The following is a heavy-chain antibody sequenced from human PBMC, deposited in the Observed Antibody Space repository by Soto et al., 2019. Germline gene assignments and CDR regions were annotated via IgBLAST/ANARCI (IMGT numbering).Heavy chain of an antibody. CDR1: GFTFSLTS. CDR3: ARVGSSGSHSGWFDP. Sequence: ESGGGLVQPGGSLRLSCSASGFTFSLTSMAWVRQAPGKGLEWVSYISSSRSTIYYADSVKGRFIISRDNVKNLLYLQMNSLRDEDTAAYYCARVGSSGSHSGWFDPWGQGTLVTVSS. J-gene: IGHJ5*02. V-gene: IGHV3-48*02. D-gene: IGHD1-26*01. CDR2: ISSSRSTI.